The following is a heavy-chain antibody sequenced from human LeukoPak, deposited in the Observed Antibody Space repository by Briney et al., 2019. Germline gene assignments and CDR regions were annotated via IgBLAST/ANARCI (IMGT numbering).Heavy chain of an antibody. V-gene: IGHV7-4-1*02. CDR1: GYTFTSYA. Sequence: ASVKVSCKASGYTFTSYAMNWVRQAPGQGLEWMGWINTDTGNPTYAQGFTGRFVFSLDTSVSTAYLQISSLKAEDTAVYYCARGVGGYCSGGSYYLGYWGQGTLVTVSS. CDR3: ARGVGGYCSGGSYYLGY. D-gene: IGHD2-15*01. J-gene: IGHJ4*02. CDR2: INTDTGNP.